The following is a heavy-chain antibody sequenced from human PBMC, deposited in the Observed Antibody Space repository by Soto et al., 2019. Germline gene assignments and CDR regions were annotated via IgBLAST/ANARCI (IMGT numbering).Heavy chain of an antibody. Sequence: EVQLVDSGGGLVQPGRSLRLSCTASGFTFGDFAMSWVLQAPGKGLEWVGFIRTKASGGATEYAASVKGRFTISRDDSKSIAYLQMNSLKTEDTAVYYCTRGYSSSWSPDYWGQGTLVTVSS. CDR3: TRGYSSSWSPDY. V-gene: IGHV3-49*04. CDR1: GFTFGDFA. D-gene: IGHD6-13*01. J-gene: IGHJ4*02. CDR2: IRTKASGGAT.